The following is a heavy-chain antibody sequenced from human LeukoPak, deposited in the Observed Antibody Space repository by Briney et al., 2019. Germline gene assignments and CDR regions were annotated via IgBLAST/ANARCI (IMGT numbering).Heavy chain of an antibody. CDR2: IYYSGSI. D-gene: IGHD3-16*01. CDR3: AREPGTFDYPYMDV. J-gene: IGHJ6*03. Sequence: SETLSLTCTVSGGSISSYYWSWIRQPPGKGLEWIGYIYYSGSIDYKPSLKSRVTISVDTSKNQFSLKLSSVTAADTAVYYCAREPGTFDYPYMDVWGKGTTVTISS. V-gene: IGHV4-59*12. CDR1: GGSISSYY.